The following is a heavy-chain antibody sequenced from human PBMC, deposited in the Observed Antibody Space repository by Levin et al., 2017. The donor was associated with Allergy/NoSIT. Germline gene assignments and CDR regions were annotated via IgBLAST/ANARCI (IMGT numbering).Heavy chain of an antibody. CDR3: ASDNVGLPDAFDI. J-gene: IGHJ3*02. V-gene: IGHV3-9*01. D-gene: IGHD3-10*01. CDR1: GFTFDDYA. CDR2: ISWNSGSI. Sequence: SCAASGFTFDDYAMHWVRQAPGKGLEGVSGISWNSGSIGYADSVKGRFTIPRDNAQNSLYLQMNSLRTEDTALYYCASDNVGLPDAFDIWGQGTLVIVSS.